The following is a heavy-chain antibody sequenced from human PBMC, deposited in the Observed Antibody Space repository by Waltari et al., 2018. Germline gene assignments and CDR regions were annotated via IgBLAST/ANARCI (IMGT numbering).Heavy chain of an antibody. V-gene: IGHV4-4*07. J-gene: IGHJ4*02. D-gene: IGHD3-22*01. CDR1: GGSISSYY. Sequence: QVQLQESGPGLVKPSETLSLTCTVSGGSISSYYWSWIRQPAGKGLEGIGRIYTSGSTNYHPSLKRRVTMSVDTSKNQFSLKLSSVTAADTAVYYCARGARDSSGYYYIDYWGQGTLVTVSS. CDR2: IYTSGST. CDR3: ARGARDSSGYYYIDY.